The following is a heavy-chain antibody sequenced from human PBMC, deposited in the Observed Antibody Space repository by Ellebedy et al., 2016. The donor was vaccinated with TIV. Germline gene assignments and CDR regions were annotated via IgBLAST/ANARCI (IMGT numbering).Heavy chain of an antibody. Sequence: ASVKVSCKASGYSFSDYGITWVRQAPGQGLEWVGWISGYNGDTKSAHKFQGRVTMTTDTSRNTAFLELTSLTSDDTAVYYCARDQGDDGGDFDYWGQGTLVTVSS. J-gene: IGHJ4*02. CDR2: ISGYNGDT. D-gene: IGHD2-21*02. CDR1: GYSFSDYG. V-gene: IGHV1-18*01. CDR3: ARDQGDDGGDFDY.